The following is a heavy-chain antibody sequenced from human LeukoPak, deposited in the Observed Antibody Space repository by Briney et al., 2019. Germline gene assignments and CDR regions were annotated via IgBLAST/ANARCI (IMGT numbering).Heavy chain of an antibody. CDR2: IYYSGST. CDR1: GGSISSYY. D-gene: IGHD6-19*01. CDR3: ARDQEQWPPYH. Sequence: SETLSLTCTVSGGSISSYYWSWIRQPPGKGLEWIGYIYYSGSTNYNPSLKSRVTISVDTSKNQFSLKLSSVTAADTAVYYCARDQEQWPPYHWGQGTLVTVSS. V-gene: IGHV4-59*12. J-gene: IGHJ5*02.